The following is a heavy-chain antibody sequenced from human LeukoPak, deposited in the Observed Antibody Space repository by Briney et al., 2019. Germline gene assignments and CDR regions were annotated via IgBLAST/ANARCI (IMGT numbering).Heavy chain of an antibody. Sequence: GGSLRLSCAASGFTFSSYAMSWVRQAPGKGLEWVSAISGSGGSTYYADSVKGRFTISRDNSKNTLYLQMNSLRAEDTAVYYCAKDSSPYYDFSSGYENPGYFDYWGQGTLVTVSS. J-gene: IGHJ4*02. CDR3: AKDSSPYYDFSSGYENPGYFDY. CDR1: GFTFSSYA. D-gene: IGHD3-3*01. V-gene: IGHV3-23*01. CDR2: ISGSGGST.